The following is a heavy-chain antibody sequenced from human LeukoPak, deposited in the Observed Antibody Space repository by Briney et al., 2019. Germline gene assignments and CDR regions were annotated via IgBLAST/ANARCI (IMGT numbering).Heavy chain of an antibody. J-gene: IGHJ4*02. CDR3: AQSEAPLPLYFDM. CDR1: GFIVNNHA. CDR2: ISGSGTNT. Sequence: TGGTLRLSCTASGFIVNNHAMNWVPQGPGKGLEGGSSISGSGTNTDYADFLRVPFTISRHNSQNTLFLQISSLAAEDTTIYYCAQSEAPLPLYFDMWGQGSLVTVSS. V-gene: IGHV3-23*01.